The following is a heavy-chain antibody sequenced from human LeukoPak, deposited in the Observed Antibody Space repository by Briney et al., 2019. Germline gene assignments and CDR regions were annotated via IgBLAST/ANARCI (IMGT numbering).Heavy chain of an antibody. V-gene: IGHV3-48*01. CDR1: GFTFSSYS. J-gene: IGHJ4*02. CDR3: ARRRIAAAGNYFDY. Sequence: GGSLRLSCAASGFTFSSYSMNWVRQAPGKGLEWVSYISSSSTIYYADSVKGRFTISRDNAKNSLYLQMNSLRAEDTAVYYCARRRIAAAGNYFDYWGQGTLVTVSS. CDR2: ISSSSTI. D-gene: IGHD6-13*01.